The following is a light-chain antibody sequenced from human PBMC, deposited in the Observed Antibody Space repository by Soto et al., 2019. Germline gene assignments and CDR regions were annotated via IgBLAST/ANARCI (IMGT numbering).Light chain of an antibody. CDR2: DVT. CDR3: SSYTSSSTPYV. V-gene: IGLV2-14*03. Sequence: SALTQPASVSGPPGQSIAISCTGTNSDVGGYNYVSWYQHHPGKAPKLLIYDVTNRPSGVSNRFSATKSGNTASLTISGLQAEDEADYYCSSYTSSSTPYVFGTGTKVTVL. J-gene: IGLJ1*01. CDR1: NSDVGGYNY.